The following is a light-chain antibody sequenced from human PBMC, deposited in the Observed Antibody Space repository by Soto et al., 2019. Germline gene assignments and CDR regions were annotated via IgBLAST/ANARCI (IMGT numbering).Light chain of an antibody. Sequence: ESVLTQSPGTLSLSPGERATLSCRTSQTVSSVSLAWYQQKAGQAPRLLIYGAFSRATGIPDRLSSSGSGKDFTLTISRLEPEDFAVDYCQQYGAAPPSWTFGQGTKVEIK. CDR2: GAF. V-gene: IGKV3-20*01. J-gene: IGKJ1*01. CDR1: QTVSSVS. CDR3: QQYGAAPPSWT.